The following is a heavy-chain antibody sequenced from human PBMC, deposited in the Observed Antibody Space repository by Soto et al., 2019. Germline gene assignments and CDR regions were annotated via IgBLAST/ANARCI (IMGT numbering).Heavy chain of an antibody. CDR1: GFTFRTYW. CDR3: VIGGASGEPSAH. V-gene: IGHV3-74*01. J-gene: IGHJ1*01. D-gene: IGHD7-27*01. CDR2: VNSDGYII. Sequence: EVQLVESGGGLVQPGGSLRLSCAASGFTFRTYWMHWVRQAPGKGLVWVSRVNSDGYIISYAESVKGRFTISRDNAKNTRYLQMNSLRAEDTAVYYCVIGGASGEPSAHGGQGTLVTVSS.